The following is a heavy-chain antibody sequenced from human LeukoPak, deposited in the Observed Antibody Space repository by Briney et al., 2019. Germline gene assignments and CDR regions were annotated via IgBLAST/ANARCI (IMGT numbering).Heavy chain of an antibody. Sequence: GGSLRLSCAASGFTFSSYAMHWVRQAPGKGLEWVAVISYDGSNKYYADSVKGRFTISRDNSKNTLYLQMNSLRAEDTAVYYCARDLGYCSGGSCYSSPYYYYGMDVWGQGTTVTVSS. CDR3: ARDLGYCSGGSCYSSPYYYYGMDV. V-gene: IGHV3-30-3*01. CDR2: ISYDGSNK. D-gene: IGHD2-15*01. CDR1: GFTFSSYA. J-gene: IGHJ6*02.